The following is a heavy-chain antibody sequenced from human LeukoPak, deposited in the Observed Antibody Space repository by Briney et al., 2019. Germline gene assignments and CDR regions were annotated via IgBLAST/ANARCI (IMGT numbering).Heavy chain of an antibody. J-gene: IGHJ4*02. CDR1: GFTFSSYW. V-gene: IGHV3-7*01. Sequence: GGSLRLSCAASGFTFSSYWMTWVRQAPGKGLEWVANMNLDGSEKYYVDSVKGRFIISRDNAKNSLFLQMNSLIAEDTAVYYCARDDWRRLDYWGQGTQVTVSS. CDR2: MNLDGSEK. D-gene: IGHD2-21*01. CDR3: ARDDWRRLDY.